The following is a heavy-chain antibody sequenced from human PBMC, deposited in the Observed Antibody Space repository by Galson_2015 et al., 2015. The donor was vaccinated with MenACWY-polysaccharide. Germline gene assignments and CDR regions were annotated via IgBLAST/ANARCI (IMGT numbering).Heavy chain of an antibody. CDR3: AKVPFNYGVNYLYSGLDV. V-gene: IGHV3-9*01. J-gene: IGHJ6*02. Sequence: SLRLSCAASGFTFDNYAMHWVRQLPGKGLEWVSGISRNSVDIGYAGSVRGRFIISRDNAKSSLYLQMNSLRHEDTAFYYCAKVPFNYGVNYLYSGLDVWAKGPRSPSL. D-gene: IGHD4-17*01. CDR1: GFTFDNYA. CDR2: ISRNSVDI.